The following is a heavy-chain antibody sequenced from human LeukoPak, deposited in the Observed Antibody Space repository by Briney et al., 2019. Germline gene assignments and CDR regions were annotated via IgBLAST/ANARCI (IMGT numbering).Heavy chain of an antibody. V-gene: IGHV3-30*04. J-gene: IGHJ6*04. CDR3: ARDRAVAGSYYYYGMDV. CDR2: IPYDGSNK. D-gene: IGHD6-19*01. CDR1: GFTFSSYA. Sequence: QPGRSLRLSCAASGFTFSSYAMHWVRQAPGKGLEWVAVIPYDGSNKYYADSVKGRFTISRDNSKNTLYLQMNSLRAEDTAVYYCARDRAVAGSYYYYGMDVWGKGTTVTVSS.